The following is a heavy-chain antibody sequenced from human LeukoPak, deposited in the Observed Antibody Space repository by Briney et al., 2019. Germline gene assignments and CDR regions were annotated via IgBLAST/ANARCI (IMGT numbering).Heavy chain of an antibody. J-gene: IGHJ4*02. Sequence: PGRSLRLSCAASGVTFSDYYMSWIRQAPGKGLEWVSYISSSGSTIYYADSVKGRFTISRDNAKNSLYLQMNSLRAEDTAVYYCARVGKIQLWLIGVDYFDYWGQGTLVTVSS. CDR1: GVTFSDYY. CDR3: ARVGKIQLWLIGVDYFDY. V-gene: IGHV3-11*01. CDR2: ISSSGSTI. D-gene: IGHD5-18*01.